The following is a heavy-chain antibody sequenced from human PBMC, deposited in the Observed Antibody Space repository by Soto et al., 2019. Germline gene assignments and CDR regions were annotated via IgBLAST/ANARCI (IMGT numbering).Heavy chain of an antibody. CDR3: ARVVRDSSSQRRFDY. J-gene: IGHJ4*02. D-gene: IGHD6-6*01. CDR1: GGSISSYY. CDR2: IYYSGST. Sequence: QVQLQESGPGLVKPSETLSLTCTVSGGSISSYYWSWIRQPPGKGLEWIWYIYYSGSTNYNPSLKSRVTISVDTSKNQCALKLSSVTAADTAVYYCARVVRDSSSQRRFDYWGQGTLVTVSS. V-gene: IGHV4-59*01.